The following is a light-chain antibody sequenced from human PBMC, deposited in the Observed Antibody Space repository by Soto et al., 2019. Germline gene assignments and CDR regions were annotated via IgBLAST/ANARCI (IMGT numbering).Light chain of an antibody. CDR1: QGIGSL. V-gene: IGKV1-33*01. CDR3: QQSDHPPYT. Sequence: DIQMTQSPSSVSASVGDRVTITCPASQGIGSLLGWYQQKPGKAPKLLIYDASKLERGVPSRFRGSGSGTDFSLTVDSLQPEVTATHSRQQSDHPPYTFVQGT. CDR2: DAS. J-gene: IGKJ2*01.